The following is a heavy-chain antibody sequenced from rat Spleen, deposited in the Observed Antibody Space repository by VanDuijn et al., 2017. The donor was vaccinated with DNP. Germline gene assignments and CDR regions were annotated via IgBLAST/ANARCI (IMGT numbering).Heavy chain of an antibody. J-gene: IGHJ2*01. CDR1: GYTFTSYY. V-gene: IGHV1-43*01. CDR3: AREETYYGYNYFDS. D-gene: IGHD1-9*01. Sequence: QVQLQQSGTDLAKPGSSVKISCKASGYTFTSYYISWIKQTTGQGLEYIGYINTGSGGTNYNEKFKGRATLTVDKSSSTAFMQLSSLTPDDSAVYYCAREETYYGYNYFDSWGQGVLVTVSS. CDR2: INTGSGGT.